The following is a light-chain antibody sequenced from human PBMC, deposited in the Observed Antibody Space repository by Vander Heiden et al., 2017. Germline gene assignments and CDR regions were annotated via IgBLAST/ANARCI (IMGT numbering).Light chain of an antibody. CDR3: QQYGISLWT. Sequence: EIVLTQSPGTLSLSPGERATLSCRASKSVSSSYLAWFQQKPGQAPRLLIYGASSRAIGIPDRFSGSGSGTDFTLTISRLEPEDFAVYYCQQYGISLWTFGQGTKVEIK. V-gene: IGKV3-20*01. CDR2: GAS. J-gene: IGKJ1*01. CDR1: KSVSSSY.